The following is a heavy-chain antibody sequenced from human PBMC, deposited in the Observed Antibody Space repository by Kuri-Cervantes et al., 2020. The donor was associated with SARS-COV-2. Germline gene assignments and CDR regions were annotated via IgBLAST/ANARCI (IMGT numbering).Heavy chain of an antibody. CDR3: ARGPYNWNYKKYYYYMDV. V-gene: IGHV4-34*01. Sequence: ESLKISCAVYGGSFSGYYWSWIRQPPGRGLEWIGEINHSGSTNCNPSLKSRVTISVDTSKNQFPLKLSSVTAADTAVYYCARGPYNWNYKKYYYYMDVWGKGTTVTVSS. D-gene: IGHD1-7*01. CDR2: INHSGST. J-gene: IGHJ6*03. CDR1: GGSFSGYY.